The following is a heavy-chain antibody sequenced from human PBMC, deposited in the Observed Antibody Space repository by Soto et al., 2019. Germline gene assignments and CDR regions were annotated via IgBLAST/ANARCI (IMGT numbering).Heavy chain of an antibody. J-gene: IGHJ6*04. CDR2: ISGSSGST. CDR3: AKVPELIYSNYVVGYYGMDV. CDR1: GFTFTSYA. Sequence: GGSLRLSCAASGFTFTSYAMSWVRQAPGKGLEWVSTISGSSGSTYYADSVKGRFTISRDNSKNTLYLQMNSLRAEDTAVYYFAKVPELIYSNYVVGYYGMDVWGKGTTFTVSS. D-gene: IGHD4-4*01. V-gene: IGHV3-23*01.